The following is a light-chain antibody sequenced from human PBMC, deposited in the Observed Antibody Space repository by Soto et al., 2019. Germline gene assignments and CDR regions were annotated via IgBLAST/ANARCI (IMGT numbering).Light chain of an antibody. Sequence: SVLTQPPSASGNPGQRVTISCYGSSSNIGSNTVNWYQQLPGTAPKLLIYSNNQRPSGVPDRFSGSKSGNTASLTISGLQAEDEADYYCSSYTSTNTLVFGGGTKVTVL. V-gene: IGLV1-44*01. J-gene: IGLJ2*01. CDR2: SNN. CDR3: SSYTSTNTLV. CDR1: SSNIGSNT.